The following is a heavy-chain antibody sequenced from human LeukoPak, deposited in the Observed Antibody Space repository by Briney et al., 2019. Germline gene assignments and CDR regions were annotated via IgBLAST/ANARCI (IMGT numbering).Heavy chain of an antibody. CDR1: GFTFSNYE. V-gene: IGHV3-30*04. Sequence: GGSLRLSCAASGFTFSNYEIHWVRQAPGKGLEWVTVISYDGSNKYYADSVKGRFPISRDNSKNMLFLQMNSLIIEDTAVYYCARNSDYYDYSPQSVWGQGTLVTVS. CDR2: ISYDGSNK. D-gene: IGHD3-22*01. J-gene: IGHJ4*02. CDR3: ARNSDYYDYSPQSV.